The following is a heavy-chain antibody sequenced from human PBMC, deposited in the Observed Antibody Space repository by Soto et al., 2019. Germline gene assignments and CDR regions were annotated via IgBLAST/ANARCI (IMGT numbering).Heavy chain of an antibody. V-gene: IGHV4-59*01. J-gene: IGHJ5*02. CDR1: GGSISSFY. D-gene: IGHD2-2*01. CDR3: ARALQDYHTYAGWFDP. Sequence: PSETLSLTCTVSGGSISSFYWSWIRQPPGKGLEWIGYISYSGSTNYNPSLKSRVAISVDTSKNQLSLSLTSVTAADAAVYYCARALQDYHTYAGWFDPWGQGTLVTVSS. CDR2: ISYSGST.